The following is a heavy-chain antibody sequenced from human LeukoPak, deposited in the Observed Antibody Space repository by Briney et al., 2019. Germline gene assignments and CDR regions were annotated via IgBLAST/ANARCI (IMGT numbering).Heavy chain of an antibody. CDR2: ISWNSGSI. J-gene: IGHJ6*02. D-gene: IGHD6-13*01. V-gene: IGHV3-9*01. Sequence: PGGSLRLSCAASGFTFDDYAMHWVRQAPGEGLEWVSGISWNSGSIGYADSVKGRFTISRDNAKNSLYLQMNSLRAEDTALYYCAKDIGIAAAYGMDVWGQGTTVTVSS. CDR3: AKDIGIAAAYGMDV. CDR1: GFTFDDYA.